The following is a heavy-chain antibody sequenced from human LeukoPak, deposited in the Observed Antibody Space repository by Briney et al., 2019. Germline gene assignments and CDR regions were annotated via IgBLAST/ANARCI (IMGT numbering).Heavy chain of an antibody. CDR2: ISSSSSYI. Sequence: GGSLRLSCAASGFTFSSYSMNWVRQAPGKGLEWVSSISSSSSYIYYADSVKGRFTISRDNAKNSLYLQMNSLRAEDTAVYYCARVSQVLAAADYWGQGTLVTVSS. CDR1: GFTFSSYS. V-gene: IGHV3-21*01. D-gene: IGHD6-13*01. J-gene: IGHJ4*02. CDR3: ARVSQVLAAADY.